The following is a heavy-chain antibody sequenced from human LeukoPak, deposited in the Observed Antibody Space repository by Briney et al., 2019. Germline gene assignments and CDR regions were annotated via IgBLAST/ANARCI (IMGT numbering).Heavy chain of an antibody. J-gene: IGHJ3*02. D-gene: IGHD3-9*01. V-gene: IGHV3-9*01. Sequence: GGSLRLSCAASGFTFDDYAMLWVRQASGKGLEWVSGISWNSGSIGYADSVKGRFTISRDNAKNSLYLQMNSLRAEDTAVYYCARGVNWLPWTFDIWGQGTMVTVSS. CDR3: ARGVNWLPWTFDI. CDR2: ISWNSGSI. CDR1: GFTFDDYA.